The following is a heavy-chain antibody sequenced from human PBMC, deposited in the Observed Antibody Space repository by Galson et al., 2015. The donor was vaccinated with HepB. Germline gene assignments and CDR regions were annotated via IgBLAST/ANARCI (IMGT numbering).Heavy chain of an antibody. V-gene: IGHV4-4*02. J-gene: IGHJ3*02. CDR2: IYHSGST. CDR1: GGSISSSNW. Sequence: SETLPLTCAASGGSISSSNWWSWVRQPPGKGLEWIGEIYHSGSTNYNPSLKSRVTISVDKSKNQFSLKLSSVTAADTAVYYCARADAIITGTTKYALDIWGQGTMVTVSS. CDR3: ARADAIITGTTKYALDI. D-gene: IGHD1-7*01.